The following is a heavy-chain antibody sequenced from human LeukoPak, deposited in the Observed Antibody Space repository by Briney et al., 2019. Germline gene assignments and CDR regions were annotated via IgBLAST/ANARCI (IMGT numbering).Heavy chain of an antibody. Sequence: GGSLRLSCAISGLTSHDYAMTWVRQAPGKGLEWVSTIVGDSSKTYYAASVRGRFTVSRDNSNYVLFLHMNSLRAEDTAIYYCAKQPFNYYYLDVWGKGTTVTISS. D-gene: IGHD3-16*01. V-gene: IGHV3-23*01. CDR1: GLTSHDYA. CDR2: IVGDSSKT. J-gene: IGHJ6*03. CDR3: AKQPFNYYYLDV.